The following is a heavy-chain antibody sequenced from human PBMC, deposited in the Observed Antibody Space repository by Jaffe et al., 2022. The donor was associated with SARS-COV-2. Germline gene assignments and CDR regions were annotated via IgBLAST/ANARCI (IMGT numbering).Heavy chain of an antibody. J-gene: IGHJ4*02. CDR2: ISGSGDDT. CDR1: GFTFSSFA. Sequence: EVQLLESGGGLVQPGGSLRLSCAASGFTFSSFAMSWVRQAPGKGLEWVSAISGSGDDTNYADSVRGRFTISRDNSKNTLYLQMNSLRAEDTAVYYCAKNRAYGDRPQYYFDYWGQGTLVTVSS. CDR3: AKNRAYGDRPQYYFDY. V-gene: IGHV3-23*01. D-gene: IGHD4-17*01.